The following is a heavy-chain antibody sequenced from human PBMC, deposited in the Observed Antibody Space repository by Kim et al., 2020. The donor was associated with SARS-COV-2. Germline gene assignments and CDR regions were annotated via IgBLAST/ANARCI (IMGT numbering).Heavy chain of an antibody. CDR2: INAGNGNT. CDR3: ARVRETTVVTPWGSYGMDV. CDR1: GYTFTSYA. J-gene: IGHJ6*02. Sequence: ASVKVSCKASGYTFTSYAMHWVRQAPGQRLEWMGWINAGNGNTKYSQKFQGRVTITRDTSASTAYMELSSLRSEDTAVYYCARVRETTVVTPWGSYGMDVWGQGTTVTVSS. V-gene: IGHV1-3*01. D-gene: IGHD4-17*01.